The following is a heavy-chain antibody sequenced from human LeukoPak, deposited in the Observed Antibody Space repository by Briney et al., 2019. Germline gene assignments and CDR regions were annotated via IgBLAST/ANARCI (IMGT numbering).Heavy chain of an antibody. CDR2: MNPNSGNT. CDR3: ARVSIAAAGPSRY. D-gene: IGHD6-13*01. Sequence: ASVKVSCKASGYTFTNYDINWMRHATGQGLEWTRWMNPNSGNTGYAQKFQGSVTMTRNTSISTAYMELSSLRSEDTAVYYCARVSIAAAGPSRYWGQGTLVTVSS. J-gene: IGHJ4*02. CDR1: GYTFTNYD. V-gene: IGHV1-8*01.